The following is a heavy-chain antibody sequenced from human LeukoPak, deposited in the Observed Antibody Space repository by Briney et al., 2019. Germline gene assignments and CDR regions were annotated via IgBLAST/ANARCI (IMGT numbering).Heavy chain of an antibody. D-gene: IGHD3-22*01. V-gene: IGHV4-59*12. Sequence: SETLSLTCTVSGGSISSYYWSWLRQPPGKGLEWIGYIHYSGSTTYNPSLKSRVTISVDTSKNQFSLKLSSVTAADTAVYYCASGGYYYDSSGYPNDYWGQGTLVTVSS. CDR3: ASGGYYYDSSGYPNDY. J-gene: IGHJ4*02. CDR1: GGSISSYY. CDR2: IHYSGST.